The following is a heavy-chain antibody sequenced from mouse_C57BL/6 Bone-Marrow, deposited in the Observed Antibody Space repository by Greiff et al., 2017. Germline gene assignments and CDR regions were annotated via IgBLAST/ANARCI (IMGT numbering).Heavy chain of an antibody. D-gene: IGHD1-1*01. Sequence: EVMLVESGGGLVKPGGSLKLSCAASGFTFSSYTMSWVRQTPEKRLEWVATISGGGGTTYYPDSVKGRFTISRDTAKNTLYLQMSSLRSEDTALYYCARQGIITTVVDFDYWGQGTTLTVSS. CDR3: ARQGIITTVVDFDY. CDR2: ISGGGGTT. CDR1: GFTFSSYT. V-gene: IGHV5-9*01. J-gene: IGHJ2*01.